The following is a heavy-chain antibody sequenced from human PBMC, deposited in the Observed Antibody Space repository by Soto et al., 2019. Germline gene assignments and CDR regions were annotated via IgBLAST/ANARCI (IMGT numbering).Heavy chain of an antibody. D-gene: IGHD6-19*01. Sequence: GGSLRLSCAASGFTFSSYSMNWVRRAPGKGLEWVSSISSSSSYIYYADSVKGRFTISRDNAKNSLYLQMNSLRAEDTAVYYCARSPGIAVAGTDYWGQGTLVTVSS. CDR2: ISSSSSYI. J-gene: IGHJ4*02. CDR1: GFTFSSYS. V-gene: IGHV3-21*01. CDR3: ARSPGIAVAGTDY.